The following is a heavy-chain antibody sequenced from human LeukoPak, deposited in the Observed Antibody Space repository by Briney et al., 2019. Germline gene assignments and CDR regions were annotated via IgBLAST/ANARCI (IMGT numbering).Heavy chain of an antibody. J-gene: IGHJ3*02. D-gene: IGHD3-9*01. CDR2: IRYDGSNK. CDR1: GFTFSSYG. V-gene: IGHV3-30*02. Sequence: GGSLRLSCAASGFTFSSYGMHWVRQAPGKGLEWVAFIRYDGSNKCYADSEKGRFTISRDNSKNTLYLQMNSLRAEDTAVYYCAKDRHRILTGYPPDAFDIWGQGTMVTVSS. CDR3: AKDRHRILTGYPPDAFDI.